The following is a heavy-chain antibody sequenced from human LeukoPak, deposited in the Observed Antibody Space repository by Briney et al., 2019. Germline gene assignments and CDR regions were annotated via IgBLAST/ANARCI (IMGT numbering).Heavy chain of an antibody. Sequence: GASVRVSCKASGYTFTDSYMHWMRQAPGQALEWMGWINPNSDTNYAQKFQGRVTMTRDTSISTADMELNSLRSDDTGVYYCARDRGGNSFDFWGQGTLVTVSS. J-gene: IGHJ4*02. D-gene: IGHD4-23*01. CDR3: ARDRGGNSFDF. CDR1: GYTFTDSY. V-gene: IGHV1-2*02. CDR2: INPNSDT.